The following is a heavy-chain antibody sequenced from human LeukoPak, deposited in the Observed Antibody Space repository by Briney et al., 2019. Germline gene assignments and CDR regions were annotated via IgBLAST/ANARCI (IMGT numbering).Heavy chain of an antibody. D-gene: IGHD6-13*01. Sequence: GASVKVSCKASGYTFTSYGISWVRQAPGQGLEWMGWISAYNGNTNYAQKLQGRVTMTTDTSTSTAYMELRSLRSDDTAVYYCARELRGIAHSSSWFDYGGQETLVTVS. J-gene: IGHJ4*02. CDR3: ARELRGIAHSSSWFDY. V-gene: IGHV1-18*01. CDR1: GYTFTSYG. CDR2: ISAYNGNT.